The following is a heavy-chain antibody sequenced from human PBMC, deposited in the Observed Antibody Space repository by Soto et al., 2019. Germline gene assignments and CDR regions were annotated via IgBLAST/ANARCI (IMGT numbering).Heavy chain of an antibody. V-gene: IGHV4-61*01. J-gene: IGHJ4*02. CDR2: IYHSGSA. CDR1: VGSVSSGSYY. D-gene: IGHD4-4*01. CDR3: ATVSLQLTTMDY. Sequence: PSETLSLTCIVSVGSVSSGSYYWNWIRQPPGKGLEWIGSIYHSGSADYNPSLKSRVTISVDTSKNQFSLNLGSVTAADTAVYYCATVSLQLTTMDYWGQGALVTVSS.